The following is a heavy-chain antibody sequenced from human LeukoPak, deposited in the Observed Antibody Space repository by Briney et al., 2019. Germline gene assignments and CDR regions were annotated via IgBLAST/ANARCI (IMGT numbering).Heavy chain of an antibody. J-gene: IGHJ5*02. CDR1: GYTFTGYY. V-gene: IGHV1-2*06. D-gene: IGHD6-13*01. Sequence: ASVKVSCKASGYTFTGYYMHWVRQAPGQGLEWMGRINPNSGGTNYAQKFQGRVTMTRDTSISTAYMELSRLRSDDTAVYYCARVRRSSSGYVFDPWGQGTLVTVSP. CDR3: ARVRRSSSGYVFDP. CDR2: INPNSGGT.